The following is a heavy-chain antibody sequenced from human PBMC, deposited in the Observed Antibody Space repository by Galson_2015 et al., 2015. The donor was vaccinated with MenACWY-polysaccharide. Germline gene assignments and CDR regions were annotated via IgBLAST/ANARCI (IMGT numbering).Heavy chain of an antibody. J-gene: IGHJ4*02. V-gene: IGHV3-7*01. D-gene: IGHD2-15*01. CDR2: INQPGRDK. CDR3: ARPSSGGSYYNG. CDR1: GFSFGTYW. Sequence: SLRLSCAASGFSFGTYWMSWGRQAPGKGLEWVANINQPGRDKYYVDSVRGRFTISRDNAKNSVYLQMDSLRAEDTAVYYCARPSSGGSYYNGWGQGTLVTVSS.